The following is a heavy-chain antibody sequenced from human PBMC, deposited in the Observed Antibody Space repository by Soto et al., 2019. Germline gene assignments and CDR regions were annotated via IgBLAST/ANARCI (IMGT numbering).Heavy chain of an antibody. D-gene: IGHD1-26*01. CDR3: GSVFEH. V-gene: IGHV3-74*01. J-gene: IGHJ4*02. Sequence: EVQLVESGGGLVQPGGSLRLSCAASGFTFTNYWMHWVRQAPGKGLQWVARVDGEGSGTSYADSVKGRFTISRDNAKNTLSLQINILRADDTSVYYCGSVFEHWGWGTLVTVSS. CDR2: VDGEGSGT. CDR1: GFTFTNYW.